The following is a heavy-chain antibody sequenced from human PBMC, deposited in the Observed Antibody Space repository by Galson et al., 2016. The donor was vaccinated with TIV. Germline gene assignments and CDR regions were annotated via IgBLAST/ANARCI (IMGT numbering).Heavy chain of an antibody. Sequence: SLRLSCATSRFTLPNYGMTWVRQAPGKGLEWVAVIWYDGTNTHYADSVKGRFTISKDNSENTLNLQMNTQRAEDTAVYYCARTGANTLYSGGYGDDDGFDFWGQGTMVTVSS. D-gene: IGHD1-26*01. CDR2: IWYDGTNT. CDR1: RFTLPNYG. J-gene: IGHJ3*01. CDR3: ARTGANTLYSGGYGDDDGFDF. V-gene: IGHV3-33*01.